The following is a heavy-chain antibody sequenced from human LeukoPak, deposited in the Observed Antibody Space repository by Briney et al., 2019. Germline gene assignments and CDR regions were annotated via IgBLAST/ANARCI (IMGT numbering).Heavy chain of an antibody. CDR1: GFTFSSYG. CDR3: ARRYVDYYDSSGYYLDY. Sequence: GGSLRLSCAASGFTFSSYGMNWVRQAPGKGLEWVSSISSSSSYIYYADSVKGRFTISRDNAKNSLYLQMNSLRAEDTAVYYCARRYVDYYDSSGYYLDYWGQGTLVTVSS. V-gene: IGHV3-21*01. D-gene: IGHD3-22*01. J-gene: IGHJ4*02. CDR2: ISSSSSYI.